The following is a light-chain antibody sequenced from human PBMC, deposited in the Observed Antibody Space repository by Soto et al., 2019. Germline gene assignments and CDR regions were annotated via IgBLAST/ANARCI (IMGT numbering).Light chain of an antibody. CDR1: QSVSSSY. CDR2: GAS. Sequence: EIVLTQSPGTLSLSPGERATLSCRASQSVSSSYLAWYQQKPGQAPRLLIYGASSRATGIPDRFSGSGSGTDFTLTISRLEPEDFAVYYCHQYDSSPLTFGEGTKVESK. V-gene: IGKV3-20*01. J-gene: IGKJ4*01. CDR3: HQYDSSPLT.